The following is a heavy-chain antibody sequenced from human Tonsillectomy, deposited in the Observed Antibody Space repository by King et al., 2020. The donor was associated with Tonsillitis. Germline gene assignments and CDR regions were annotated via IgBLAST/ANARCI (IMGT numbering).Heavy chain of an antibody. Sequence: VQLQESGPGLVKPSETLSLTCTVSGGSISIYYWSWIRPPAGKGLAWIGRIYTSGSTNYNPSLKSRVSMSVDTSKNQFSLKLSSVTAADTAVYYCARSAYFDYWSGYPYYFDSWGQGTLVTVSS. CDR1: GGSISIYY. V-gene: IGHV4-4*07. CDR3: ARSAYFDYWSGYPYYFDS. J-gene: IGHJ4*02. CDR2: IYTSGST. D-gene: IGHD3-3*01.